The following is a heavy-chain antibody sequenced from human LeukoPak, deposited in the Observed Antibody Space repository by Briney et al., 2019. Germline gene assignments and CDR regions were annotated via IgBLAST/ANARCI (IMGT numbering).Heavy chain of an antibody. CDR3: ARVGRYCSGGSCYGRAFDI. CDR1: GYTFTSYY. D-gene: IGHD2-15*01. Sequence: ASVKVSCKASGYTFTSYYMHWVRQAPGQGLEWMGWISAYNGNTNYAQKLQGRVTMTTDTSTSTAYMELRSLRSDDTAVYYCARVGRYCSGGSCYGRAFDIWGQGTMVTVSS. V-gene: IGHV1-18*04. CDR2: ISAYNGNT. J-gene: IGHJ3*02.